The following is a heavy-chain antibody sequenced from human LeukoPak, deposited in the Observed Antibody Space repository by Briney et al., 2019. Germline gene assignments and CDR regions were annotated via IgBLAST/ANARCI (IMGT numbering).Heavy chain of an antibody. CDR2: ISPYNGNT. Sequence: ASVTVSCKASNYNFNSYGISWVRQAPGQGLEWMGWISPYNGNTNYAQKVHDRFTMTADTSTNTVYMELRSLRSDDTAMYYCARKDYLMGFADYWGQGTLVTVSS. V-gene: IGHV1-18*01. D-gene: IGHD4/OR15-4a*01. CDR1: NYNFNSYG. CDR3: ARKDYLMGFADY. J-gene: IGHJ4*02.